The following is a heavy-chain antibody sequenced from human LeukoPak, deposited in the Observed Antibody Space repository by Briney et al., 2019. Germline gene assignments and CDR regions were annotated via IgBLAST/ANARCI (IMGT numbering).Heavy chain of an antibody. J-gene: IGHJ4*02. D-gene: IGHD2-2*02. V-gene: IGHV3-23*01. CDR3: AKVIVVVPAAIPYFDY. CDR1: GFTFSSYA. Sequence: GGSLRLSCAASGFTFSSYAMSWFRQAPGKGLEWVSAISGSGGSTYYADSVKGRFTISRDNSKNTLYLQMNSLRAEDTAVYYCAKVIVVVPAAIPYFDYWGQGTLVTVSS. CDR2: ISGSGGST.